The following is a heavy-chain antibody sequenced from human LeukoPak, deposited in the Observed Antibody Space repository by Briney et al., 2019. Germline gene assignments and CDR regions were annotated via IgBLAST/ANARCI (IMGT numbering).Heavy chain of an antibody. CDR1: GFTFDDYA. CDR3: AKDKASTYYYYMDV. CDR2: ISWNSGSI. J-gene: IGHJ6*03. Sequence: PGGSLRLSWAASGFTFDDYAMHWVRQAPGKGLEWVSGISWNSGSIGYADSVKGRFTISRDNAKNSLYLQMDSLRADDTALYYCAKDKASTYYYYMDVWGKGTTVTVSS. D-gene: IGHD2/OR15-2a*01. V-gene: IGHV3-9*01.